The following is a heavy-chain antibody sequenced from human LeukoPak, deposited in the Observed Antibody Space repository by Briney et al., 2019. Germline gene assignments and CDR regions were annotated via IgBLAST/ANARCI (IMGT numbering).Heavy chain of an antibody. D-gene: IGHD5-12*01. J-gene: IGHJ4*02. CDR3: ASGPYIVATITAFFDY. V-gene: IGHV1-69*05. CDR1: GGTFSSYA. CDR2: IIPIFGTA. Sequence: GASVKVSCKASGGTFSSYAISWVRQAPGQGLEWMGGIIPIFGTANYAQKFQGRVTITTDESTSTAYMELSSLRSEDTAVYYCASGPYIVATITAFFDYWGQGTLVIVSS.